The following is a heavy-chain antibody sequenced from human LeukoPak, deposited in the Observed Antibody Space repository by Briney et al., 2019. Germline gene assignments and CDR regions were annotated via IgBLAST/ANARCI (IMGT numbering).Heavy chain of an antibody. CDR1: GYSFGSYW. Sequence: GESLKISCKGSGYSFGSYWIGWGRQMPGKGLEWMGIIYPIDSDTRYSPSFQGQVTISADKSISTAYLQWSSLKASDTAMYYCARHLASDTAMVLPAFDYWGQGTLVTVSS. J-gene: IGHJ4*02. D-gene: IGHD5-18*01. CDR3: ARHLASDTAMVLPAFDY. CDR2: IYPIDSDT. V-gene: IGHV5-51*01.